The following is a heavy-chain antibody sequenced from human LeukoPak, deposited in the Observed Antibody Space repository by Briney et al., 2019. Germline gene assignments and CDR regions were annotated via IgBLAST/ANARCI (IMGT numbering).Heavy chain of an antibody. J-gene: IGHJ6*02. Sequence: SETLSLTCAVYGGSFSGYYWSWIRQPPGKGLEWIGEINHSGSTNYNPSLKSRVTISVDTSKNQFSLKLSSVTAADTAVYYCARGSGSGWYYHYGMDVWGQGTTVTVSS. CDR1: GGSFSGYY. V-gene: IGHV4-34*01. CDR3: ARGSGSGWYYHYGMDV. CDR2: INHSGST. D-gene: IGHD6-19*01.